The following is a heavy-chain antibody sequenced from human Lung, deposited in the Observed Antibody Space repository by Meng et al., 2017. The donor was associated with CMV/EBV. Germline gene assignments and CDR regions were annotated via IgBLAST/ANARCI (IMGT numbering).Heavy chain of an antibody. J-gene: IGHJ4*02. CDR3: ARGYWVPDY. CDR2: INEAGSVK. V-gene: IGHV3-7*01. CDR1: GFTFTNYW. D-gene: IGHD2-8*02. Sequence: GGSLRLSCAASGFTFTNYWMTWVRQAPGKGLEWVGNINEAGSVKHYVDSVKGRFTMSRDNAKNSVYLQMNALRADDTAVYFCARGYWVPDYWGQGTLVTVSS.